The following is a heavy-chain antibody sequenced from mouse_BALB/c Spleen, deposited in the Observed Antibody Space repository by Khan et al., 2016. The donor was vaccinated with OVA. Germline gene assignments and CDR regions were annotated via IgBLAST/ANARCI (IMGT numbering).Heavy chain of an antibody. Sequence: EVKLVESGGGLVQPGGSLKLSCAASGFTFSSYTMSWVRQTPDKRLEWVAFISHGGSSVYYPDTVKGRFTSSRDNAKNTLYLQMSSLKSEDTAMYYCTRPSTTQYDYGMDYWGQGTSVIASS. V-gene: IGHV5-12-2*01. CDR3: TRPSTTQYDYGMDY. CDR1: GFTFSSYT. CDR2: ISHGGSSV. D-gene: IGHD1-1*01. J-gene: IGHJ4*01.